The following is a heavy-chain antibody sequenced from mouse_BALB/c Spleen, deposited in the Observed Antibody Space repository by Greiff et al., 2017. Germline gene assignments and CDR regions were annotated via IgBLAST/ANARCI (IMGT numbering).Heavy chain of an antibody. V-gene: IGHV5-6-4*01. CDR2: ISSGGSYT. D-gene: IGHD2-1*01. J-gene: IGHJ3*01. Sequence: EVHLVESGGGLVKPGGSLKLSCAASGFTFSSYTMSWVRQTPEKRLEWVATISSGGSYTYYPDSVKGRFTISRDNAKNTLYLQMSSLKSEDTAMYYCTRDRDGNLFAYWGQGTLVTVSA. CDR3: TRDRDGNLFAY. CDR1: GFTFSSYT.